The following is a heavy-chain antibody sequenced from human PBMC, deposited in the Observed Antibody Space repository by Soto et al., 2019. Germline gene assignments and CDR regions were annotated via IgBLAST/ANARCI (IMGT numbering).Heavy chain of an antibody. Sequence: PGGSLRLSCAASGFSFDDYAMSWVRQAPGKGLEWVSSITYTGVSTYYADSVKGRFTISRDNSRDTLFLQMNSLRAEDTAIYYCAKSSVWYPYFDSWGQGTLVTV. CDR2: ITYTGVST. V-gene: IGHV3-23*01. CDR1: GFSFDDYA. D-gene: IGHD6-13*01. J-gene: IGHJ4*02. CDR3: AKSSVWYPYFDS.